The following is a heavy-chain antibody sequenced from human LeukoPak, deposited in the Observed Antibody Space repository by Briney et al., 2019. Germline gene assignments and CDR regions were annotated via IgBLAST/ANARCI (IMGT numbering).Heavy chain of an antibody. CDR3: ARARTSWLYFDC. D-gene: IGHD6-13*01. J-gene: IGHJ4*02. V-gene: IGHV6-1*01. CDR1: GDSVSSNNAG. CDR2: TYYRSKWFT. Sequence: SQTLSLTCAISGDSVSSNNAGWSWIRQSPTRGLEWLGRTYYRSKWFTDYADSVKSRITINPDTSKNQFSLQLNSVTPEDTAVYYCARARTSWLYFDCWGQGTLVTVSS.